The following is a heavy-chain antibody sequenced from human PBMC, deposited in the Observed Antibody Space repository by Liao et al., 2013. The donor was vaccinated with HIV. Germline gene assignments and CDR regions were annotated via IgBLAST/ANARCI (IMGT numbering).Heavy chain of an antibody. D-gene: IGHD6-19*01. CDR3: ARGGSGWPKFDS. Sequence: QVQLQESGPGLVKPSETLSLTCTVSGGSISNYYWSWIRQPAGKGLEWIGRIYTSGSTHHNPSLKSRVTISVDTSKKQFSLRLSSLTAADTAVYYCARGGSGWPKFDSWGQGTLVTVSS. V-gene: IGHV4-4*07. J-gene: IGHJ4*02. CDR1: GGSISNYY. CDR2: IYTSGST.